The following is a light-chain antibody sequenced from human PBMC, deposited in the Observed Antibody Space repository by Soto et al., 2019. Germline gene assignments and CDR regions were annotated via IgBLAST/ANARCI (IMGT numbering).Light chain of an antibody. V-gene: IGKV1-39*01. CDR3: PQSYTSWWT. CDR2: AAS. Sequence: DIRTTQSPSSLSASEGDRDSITCRASQSISTHLSWYQQKPGKAPKLLIYAASSLQSWVPSRFTGSGSGTDFTLTISSLQPEDFATYYCPQSYTSWWTFCQGAKVDI. J-gene: IGKJ1*01. CDR1: QSISTH.